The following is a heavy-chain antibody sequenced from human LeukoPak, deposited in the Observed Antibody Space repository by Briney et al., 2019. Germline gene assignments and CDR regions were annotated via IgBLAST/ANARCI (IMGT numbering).Heavy chain of an antibody. CDR2: ISGDGATT. D-gene: IGHD6-19*01. CDR3: VRDTGSGWDFDY. V-gene: IGHV3-43*02. CDR1: GFTFDEYA. J-gene: IGHJ4*02. Sequence: GRSLRLSCAASGFTFDEYAIHWVRQAPGKGLEWVSLISGDGATTYYAASVKGRFTVSRDNSKNSLYLQMSNLRTEDTALYYCVRDTGSGWDFDYWGQGTLVTVSS.